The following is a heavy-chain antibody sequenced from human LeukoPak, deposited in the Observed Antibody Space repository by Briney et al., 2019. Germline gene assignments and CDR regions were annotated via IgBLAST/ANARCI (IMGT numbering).Heavy chain of an antibody. CDR2: INHSGST. V-gene: IGHV4-34*01. D-gene: IGHD6-13*01. Sequence: SETLSLTCAVYGGSFSGYYWSWIRQPPGKGLEWIGEINHSGSTDYNPSLKSRVTISVDTSKNQFSLKLSSVTAADTAVCYCARGWSRIAAAGGFDYWGQGTLVTVSS. CDR3: ARGWSRIAAAGGFDY. CDR1: GGSFSGYY. J-gene: IGHJ4*02.